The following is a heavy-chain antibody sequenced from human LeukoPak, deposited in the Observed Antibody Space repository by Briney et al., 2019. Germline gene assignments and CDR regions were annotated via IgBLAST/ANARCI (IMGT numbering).Heavy chain of an antibody. CDR3: ARGYCSSTNCYSDY. V-gene: IGHV3-48*03. CDR1: GFTLSNDE. J-gene: IGHJ4*02. Sequence: PGGSLRLSCEASGFTLSNDEINWVRQAPGKGLEWVSYISGSGSIIYYADSVKGRFTISRDNAKNSLYLQMNSLRAEDTAVYYCARGYCSSTNCYSDYWGQGTLVTVSS. D-gene: IGHD2-2*01. CDR2: ISGSGSII.